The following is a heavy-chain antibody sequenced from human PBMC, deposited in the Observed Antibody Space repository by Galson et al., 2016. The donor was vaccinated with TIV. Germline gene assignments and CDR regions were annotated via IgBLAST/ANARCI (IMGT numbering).Heavy chain of an antibody. CDR2: LRYDGSYK. CDR1: GFIFRSFG. V-gene: IGHV3-30*02. D-gene: IGHD3-22*01. CDR3: AKVPSSGFSYYFGFDV. J-gene: IGHJ6*02. Sequence: SLRLSCAASGFIFRSFGMHWVRQAPGKGLEWVAFLRYDGSYKYYGDSVKGRFAISRDNSKNTLSLQMNSLGPEDTAVYYCAKVPSSGFSYYFGFDVWGQGTTVTVSS.